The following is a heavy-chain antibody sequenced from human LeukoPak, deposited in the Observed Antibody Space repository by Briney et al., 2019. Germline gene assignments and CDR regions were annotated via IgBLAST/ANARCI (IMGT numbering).Heavy chain of an antibody. D-gene: IGHD3-9*01. J-gene: IGHJ6*03. CDR3: TRTSDVLTGYTPREAYYYYYHMDV. Sequence: GGSLRLSCAASGFTFSGSAMHWVRQASGKGLEWVGRIRSRANSYATVYAASVKGRFTISRDDSKNTAYLQMNSLKTEDTAVYYCTRTSDVLTGYTPREAYYYYYHMDVWGKGTTVTISS. V-gene: IGHV3-73*01. CDR2: IRSRANSYAT. CDR1: GFTFSGSA.